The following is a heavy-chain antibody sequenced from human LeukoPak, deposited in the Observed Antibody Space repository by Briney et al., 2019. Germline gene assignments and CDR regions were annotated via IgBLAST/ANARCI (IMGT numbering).Heavy chain of an antibody. CDR2: ISSSGSTI. V-gene: IGHV3-48*04. D-gene: IGHD5-24*01. Sequence: GGSLRLSCAASGFTFSSYSMNWIRQAPGKGLEWVSYISSSGSTIYYADSVKGRFTISRDNAKNSLYLQMNSLRAEDTAVYYCARSRDGYNAAVDYWGQGTLVTVSS. CDR1: GFTFSSYS. CDR3: ARSRDGYNAAVDY. J-gene: IGHJ4*02.